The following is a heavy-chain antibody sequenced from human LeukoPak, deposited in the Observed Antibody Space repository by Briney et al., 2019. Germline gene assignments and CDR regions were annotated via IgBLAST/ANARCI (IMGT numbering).Heavy chain of an antibody. D-gene: IGHD2-15*01. Sequence: SETLSLTRTVSGGSISSSSYYWGWIRQPPGKGLEWIGSIYYSGSTYYNPSLKSRVTISVDTSKNQFSLKLSSVTAADTAVYYCARSRGGTTPYFDYWGQGTLVTVSS. V-gene: IGHV4-39*07. CDR3: ARSRGGTTPYFDY. CDR2: IYYSGST. J-gene: IGHJ4*02. CDR1: GGSISSSSYY.